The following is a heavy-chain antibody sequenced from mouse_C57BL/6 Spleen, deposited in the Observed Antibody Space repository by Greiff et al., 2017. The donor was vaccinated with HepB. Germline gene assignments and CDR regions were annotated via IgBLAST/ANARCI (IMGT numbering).Heavy chain of an antibody. CDR2: IDPSDSET. J-gene: IGHJ4*01. V-gene: IGHV1-52*01. CDR1: GYTFTSYW. CDR3: ARNWDAYAMDY. Sequence: QVQLQQPGAELVRPGSSVKLSCKASGYTFTSYWMHWVKQRPIQGLEWIGNIDPSDSETHYNQKFKDKATLTVDKSSSTAYMQLSSLTSEDSAVYYCARNWDAYAMDYWGQGTSVTVSS. D-gene: IGHD4-1*01.